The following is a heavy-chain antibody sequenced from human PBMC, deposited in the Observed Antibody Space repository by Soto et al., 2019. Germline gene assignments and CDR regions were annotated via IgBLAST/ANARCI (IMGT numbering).Heavy chain of an antibody. Sequence: GESLKISCKGSGYSFTSYWIGWVRQMPGKGLEWMGIIYPGDSDTRYSPSFQGQVTISADKSIITAYLQWSSLKASDTDMYYCARPGYCTNGVCHSQFAYWGQGTLVTVSS. D-gene: IGHD2-8*01. CDR3: ARPGYCTNGVCHSQFAY. J-gene: IGHJ4*02. CDR2: IYPGDSDT. V-gene: IGHV5-51*01. CDR1: GYSFTSYW.